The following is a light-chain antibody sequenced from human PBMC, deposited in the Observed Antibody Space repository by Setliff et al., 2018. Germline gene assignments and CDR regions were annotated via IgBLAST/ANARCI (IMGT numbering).Light chain of an antibody. CDR3: CAYTGSSTDV. Sequence: QSALTQPASVSGSPGQSITISCSGTSSDVGSYDLVSWYQQHPGTAPKLIISDVNNRPSGVSNRFSGSKSGNTASLTISGLQAEDEAAYYCCAYTGSSTDVVGTGTKVTVL. CDR1: SSDVGSYDL. V-gene: IGLV2-14*01. J-gene: IGLJ1*01. CDR2: DVN.